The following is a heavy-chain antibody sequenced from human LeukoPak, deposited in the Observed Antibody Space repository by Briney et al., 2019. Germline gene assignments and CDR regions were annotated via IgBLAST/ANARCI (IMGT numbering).Heavy chain of an antibody. J-gene: IGHJ4*02. CDR1: GFTVSSNY. CDR3: ARDRLHYDSLTGYPAD. CDR2: IYSGGST. D-gene: IGHD3-9*01. Sequence: PGGSLRLSCADSGFTVSSNYMRWVRQAPGKGLEWVSVIYSGGSTHYADSVKSRFTISRDNSKNTLYLQMNSLRAEDTAVYYCARDRLHYDSLTGYPADWGQGTLVTVSS. V-gene: IGHV3-66*01.